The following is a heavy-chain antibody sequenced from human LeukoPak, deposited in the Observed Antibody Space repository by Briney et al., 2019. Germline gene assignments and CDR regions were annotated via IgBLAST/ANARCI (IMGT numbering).Heavy chain of an antibody. Sequence: ASVKVSCKASGTTLTGYNMPWVRQPPGQGLEWMGWINPNSGGTNYAQKFQGRVTMTRDTSISTAYMELSRLRSDDTAVYYCARGIGYSSSHDYWGQGTLVTVSS. D-gene: IGHD6-13*01. CDR3: ARGIGYSSSHDY. CDR1: GTTLTGYN. V-gene: IGHV1-2*02. J-gene: IGHJ4*02. CDR2: INPNSGGT.